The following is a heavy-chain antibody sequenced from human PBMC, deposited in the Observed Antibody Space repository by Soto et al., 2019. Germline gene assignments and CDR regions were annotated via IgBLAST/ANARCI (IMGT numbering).Heavy chain of an antibody. J-gene: IGHJ6*02. Sequence: LRLSCNASGFTVSSSYMSWVRQAPGMGLEWVAVIESGGTAHYADSVKGRFTISRDNPNNIIYLQLHTLRAEDTAVYYCAKDLGPLKLLNYVFYGLDVWGQGTTVTVSS. V-gene: IGHV3-53*01. CDR2: IESGGTA. CDR1: GFTVSSSY. CDR3: AKDLGPLKLLNYVFYGLDV. D-gene: IGHD2-21*02.